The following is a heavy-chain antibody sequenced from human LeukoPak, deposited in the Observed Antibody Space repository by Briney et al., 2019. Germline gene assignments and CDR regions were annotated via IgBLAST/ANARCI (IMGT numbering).Heavy chain of an antibody. Sequence: SETLSLTCTVSGGSISSYYWSWIRQPPGKGLEWIGYIYQSGSTYYNPSLKSRVTISVDRSKNQFSLKLTSVTAADTAVYYCAREIGVSWFDPWGQGTLVTVSS. V-gene: IGHV4-59*12. CDR2: IYQSGST. CDR3: AREIGVSWFDP. D-gene: IGHD2-8*01. J-gene: IGHJ5*02. CDR1: GGSISSYY.